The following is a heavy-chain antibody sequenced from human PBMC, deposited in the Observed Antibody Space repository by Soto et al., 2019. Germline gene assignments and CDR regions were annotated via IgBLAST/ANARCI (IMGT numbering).Heavy chain of an antibody. CDR2: IHHSGST. Sequence: PSETLSLTCAVSGGSISSGGYSWTWIRQPPGKGLEWIGYIHHSGSTNYNPSLKSRVTISVDTSKSQFSLKLTSVTAADTAVYYCARDKITGLIDDWGQGTRVTVSS. J-gene: IGHJ4*02. V-gene: IGHV4-30-2*01. CDR3: ARDKITGLIDD. D-gene: IGHD3-10*01. CDR1: GGSISSGGYS.